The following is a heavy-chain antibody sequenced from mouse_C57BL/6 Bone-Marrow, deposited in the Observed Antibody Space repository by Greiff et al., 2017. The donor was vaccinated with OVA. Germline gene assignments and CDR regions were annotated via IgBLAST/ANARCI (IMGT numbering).Heavy chain of an antibody. CDR2: ISNGGGST. V-gene: IGHV5-12*01. Sequence: EVQLVESGGGLVQPGGSLKLSCAASGFTFSDYYMYWVRQTPEKRLEWVAYISNGGGSTYYPDTVKGRFTISRDNAKNTLYLQMSRLKSEDTAMYYCARQGPPHYFDYWGQGTTLTVAS. CDR3: ARQGPPHYFDY. J-gene: IGHJ2*01. CDR1: GFTFSDYY.